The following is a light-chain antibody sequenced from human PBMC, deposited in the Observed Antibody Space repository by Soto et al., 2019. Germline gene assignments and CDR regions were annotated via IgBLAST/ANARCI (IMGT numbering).Light chain of an antibody. Sequence: QSALTQPRSVSGSPGQSVTISCTGTSSDVGGYNYVSWYQQHPGKAPKLMIYDVSKRPSGVPDRFYGSKSGNTASLTISGLQAEDEADYYCCSYAGSYTFYVFGTGTKLTVL. CDR1: SSDVGGYNY. CDR3: CSYAGSYTFYV. J-gene: IGLJ1*01. V-gene: IGLV2-11*01. CDR2: DVS.